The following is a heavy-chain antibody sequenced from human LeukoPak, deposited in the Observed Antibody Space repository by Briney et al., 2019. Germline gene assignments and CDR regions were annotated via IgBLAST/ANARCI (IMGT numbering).Heavy chain of an antibody. CDR1: GGTFSSYA. J-gene: IGHJ2*01. Sequence: SVKVSCKASGGTFSSYAISWVRQAPGQGLEWMGGIIPIFGTANYAQKFQGRVTITTDESTSTAYMELSSLGSEDTAVYYCARVASGYSYGLNWYFDLWGRGTLVTVSS. CDR2: IIPIFGTA. CDR3: ARVASGYSYGLNWYFDL. D-gene: IGHD5-18*01. V-gene: IGHV1-69*05.